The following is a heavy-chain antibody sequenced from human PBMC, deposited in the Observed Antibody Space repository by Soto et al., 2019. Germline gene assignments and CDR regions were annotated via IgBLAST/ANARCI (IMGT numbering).Heavy chain of an antibody. V-gene: IGHV3-23*01. CDR1: GFTVNSHA. D-gene: IGHD2-8*01. CDR2: ISGSGDGT. CDR3: TKSRRGILMVYGFGGMDV. J-gene: IGHJ6*02. Sequence: PGGSLRLSCAASGFTVNSHAMSWVRQSPGKGLEWVASISGSGDGTYYGDSVKGRFTISRDSSSSTLYLQMNNLRGEDTAVYFCTKSRRGILMVYGFGGMDVWGQATTVTVS.